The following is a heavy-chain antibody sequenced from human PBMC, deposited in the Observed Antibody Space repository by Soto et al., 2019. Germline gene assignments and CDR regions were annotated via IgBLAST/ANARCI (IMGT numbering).Heavy chain of an antibody. J-gene: IGHJ6*02. D-gene: IGHD2-2*01. CDR3: AREGTCSSTSCPTYFSFGMDV. CDR2: ISAYNGNT. Sequence: QVQLVQSGAEVKKPGASVKVSCKASGYTFASYGISWVRQAPGQGLEWMGWISAYNGNTNYAQKFQGRVTMTTDTFTXXAXMXXRRLRSDATAVYYCAREGTCSSTSCPTYFSFGMDVWGQGTTVTVSS. V-gene: IGHV1-18*01. CDR1: GYTFASYG.